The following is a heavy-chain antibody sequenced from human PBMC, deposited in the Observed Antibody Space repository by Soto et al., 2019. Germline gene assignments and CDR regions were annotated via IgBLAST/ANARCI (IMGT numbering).Heavy chain of an antibody. Sequence: GGSLRLSCSPSGFTFTTSSMNWARQAPEQALAWVSSIGGSGDITYYAGSGQGRFTPARDNSEGTVYLQMNSLRVGDTAVYHCAKGWATSIADAFDIWGQGTMVTV. D-gene: IGHD3-16*01. CDR1: GFTFTTSS. V-gene: IGHV3-23*01. CDR2: IGGSGDIT. J-gene: IGHJ3*02. CDR3: AKGWATSIADAFDI.